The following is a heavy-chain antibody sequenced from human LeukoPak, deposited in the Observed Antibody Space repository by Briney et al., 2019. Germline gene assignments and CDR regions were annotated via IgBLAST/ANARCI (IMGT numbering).Heavy chain of an antibody. CDR1: GFTFSSYW. J-gene: IGHJ3*02. CDR2: IKQDGSEK. CDR3: ARASRLVIFPYAFDI. Sequence: GGSLRLSCAASGFTFSSYWMSWVRQAPGKGLEWVANIKQDGSEKYYVDSVKGRFTISRDNAKNSLYLQMNSLRAEDTAVYYCARASRLVIFPYAFDIWGQGTMVTVSS. V-gene: IGHV3-7*04. D-gene: IGHD3-9*01.